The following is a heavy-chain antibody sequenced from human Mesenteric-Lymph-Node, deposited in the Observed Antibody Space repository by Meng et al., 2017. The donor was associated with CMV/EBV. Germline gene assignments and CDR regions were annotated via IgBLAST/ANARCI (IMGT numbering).Heavy chain of an antibody. V-gene: IGHV4-39*07. CDR2: MYHRGST. D-gene: IGHD2-2*01. Sequence: SETLSLTCTVSGGSVSGGNSYWGWIRQSPEKRLEWIGSMYHRGSTYYNPSLKSRVTISVNTSKNQFSLKLSSVTAADTAVYYCARARGYCSSTSCYSYYYYGMDVWGQGTTVTVSS. CDR3: ARARGYCSSTSCYSYYYYGMDV. CDR1: GGSVSGGNSY. J-gene: IGHJ6*02.